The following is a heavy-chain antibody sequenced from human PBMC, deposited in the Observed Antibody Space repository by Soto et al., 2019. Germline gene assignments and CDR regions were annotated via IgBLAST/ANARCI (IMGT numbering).Heavy chain of an antibody. V-gene: IGHV3-64D*06. J-gene: IGHJ5*02. D-gene: IGHD6-13*01. Sequence: LRFSCSASGFTFSSYAMHWVRQAPGKGLEYVSAISSNGGSTYYADSVKGRFTISRDNSKNTLYLQMSSLRAEDTAVYYCVKDRNTGYSTNWFDPWGQGTLVTVSS. CDR2: ISSNGGST. CDR3: VKDRNTGYSTNWFDP. CDR1: GFTFSSYA.